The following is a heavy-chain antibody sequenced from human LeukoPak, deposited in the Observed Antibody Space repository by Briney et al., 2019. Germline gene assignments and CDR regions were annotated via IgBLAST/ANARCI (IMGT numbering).Heavy chain of an antibody. V-gene: IGHV1-69*13. CDR2: IIPIFGTA. Sequence: SVKVSCKASGGTFSSYAISWVRQAPGQGLEWMGGIIPIFGTANYAQKFQGRVTITADESTSTAYMELSSLRSEDTAVYYCARRRLDSSGYYWAVYAFDIWGQGTMVTVSS. CDR1: GGTFSSYA. CDR3: ARRRLDSSGYYWAVYAFDI. D-gene: IGHD3-22*01. J-gene: IGHJ3*02.